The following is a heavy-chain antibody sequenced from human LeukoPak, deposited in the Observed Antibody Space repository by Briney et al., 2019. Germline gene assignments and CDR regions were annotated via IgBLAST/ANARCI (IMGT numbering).Heavy chain of an antibody. Sequence: ASVKVSCKASGYTFTCYYMHGVRQAPGQGLEWTGWINPNSGGTNYAQKFQGRVTMTRDTSISTAYMELSRLRSDDTAVYYCARDSYGDYYFDYWGQGTLVTVSS. CDR3: ARDSYGDYYFDY. D-gene: IGHD4-17*01. V-gene: IGHV1-2*02. J-gene: IGHJ4*02. CDR2: INPNSGGT. CDR1: GYTFTCYY.